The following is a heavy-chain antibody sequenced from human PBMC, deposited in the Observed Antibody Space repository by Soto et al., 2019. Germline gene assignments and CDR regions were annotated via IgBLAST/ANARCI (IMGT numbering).Heavy chain of an antibody. Sequence: ASVKVSCKASGYIFNKYGFNWLRQAPGQGLEWMGRISAFNGYTNFAQKFQSRVTLTTDTSTNTAYMELSSLRSDDTAIYYCARGRGVVIPAGTPDAFDVWGQGTMVTVSS. J-gene: IGHJ3*01. V-gene: IGHV1-18*01. D-gene: IGHD2-21*01. CDR1: GYIFNKYG. CDR3: ARGRGVVIPAGTPDAFDV. CDR2: ISAFNGYT.